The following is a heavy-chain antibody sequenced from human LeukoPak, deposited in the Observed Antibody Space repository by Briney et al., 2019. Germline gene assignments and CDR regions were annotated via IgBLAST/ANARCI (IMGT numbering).Heavy chain of an antibody. V-gene: IGHV4-4*02. CDR2: IYHGGNT. D-gene: IGHD6-13*01. Sequence: SETLSLTCAVSGDSISSKNWWKWVRQPPGKGLEWIGEIYHGGNTNYNPSLKSRVTISVDKSKNQFSLILSSVTAADTAVYYCARDREYSKSWSFDYWGQGTLVTVSS. J-gene: IGHJ4*02. CDR1: GDSISSKNW. CDR3: ARDREYSKSWSFDY.